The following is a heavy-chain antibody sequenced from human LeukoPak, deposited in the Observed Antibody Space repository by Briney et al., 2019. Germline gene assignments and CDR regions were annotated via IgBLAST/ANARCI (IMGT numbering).Heavy chain of an antibody. CDR2: IYYSGST. V-gene: IGHV4-59*08. CDR1: GGPIISNY. Sequence: SETLSLTCSVSGGPIISNYWMWIRQPPGKGLEWIGYIYYSGSTTYNPSLKSRVTMSVDMSKNQFSLKLTSVTAADTAVYYCARYATGTTGPMDVWGQGTTVTVPS. CDR3: ARYATGTTGPMDV. J-gene: IGHJ6*02. D-gene: IGHD1-1*01.